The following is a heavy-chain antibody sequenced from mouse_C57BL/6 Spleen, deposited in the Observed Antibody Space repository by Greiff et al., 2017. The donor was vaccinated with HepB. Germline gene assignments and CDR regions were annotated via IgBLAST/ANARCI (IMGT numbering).Heavy chain of an antibody. CDR2: ISSGSSTI. Sequence: EVMLVESGGGLVKPGGSLKLSCAASGFTFSDYGMHWVRQAPEKGLEWVAYISSGSSTIYYADTVKGRFTISRDNAKNTLFLQMTSLRSDATAMYYCASAITTDGFAYWGQGTLVTVSS. CDR3: ASAITTDGFAY. J-gene: IGHJ3*01. V-gene: IGHV5-17*01. CDR1: GFTFSDYG. D-gene: IGHD1-1*01.